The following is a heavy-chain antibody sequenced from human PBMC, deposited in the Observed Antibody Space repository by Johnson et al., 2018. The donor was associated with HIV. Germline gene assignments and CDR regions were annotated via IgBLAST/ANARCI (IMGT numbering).Heavy chain of an antibody. Sequence: VQLVESGGVVVRPGGSLRLSCAASGFTFSSYDMHWVRQATGKGLEWVSAIGTAGDTYYPGSVKGRFTISRENAKNTLYLQMNSLRAEDTAVYYCASRTGWDAFDIWGQGTMVTVSS. CDR2: IGTAGDT. CDR1: GFTFSSYD. V-gene: IGHV3-13*01. CDR3: ASRTGWDAFDI. J-gene: IGHJ3*02. D-gene: IGHD7-27*01.